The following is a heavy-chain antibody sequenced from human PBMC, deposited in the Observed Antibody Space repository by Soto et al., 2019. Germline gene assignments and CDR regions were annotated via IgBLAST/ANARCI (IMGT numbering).Heavy chain of an antibody. CDR2: ITNSGDTI. J-gene: IGHJ4*02. V-gene: IGHV3-11*04. D-gene: IGHD4-17*01. CDR3: AREPESRYGDMYEFEY. CDR1: GVSFTGYY. Sequence: LSLTCAVYGVSFTGYYWSWIRQAPGKGLEWISYITNSGDTIYYADSVKGRFTISRDNAKNSLYLQMNSLRAEDTAVYYCAREPESRYGDMYEFEYWGQGALVNVSS.